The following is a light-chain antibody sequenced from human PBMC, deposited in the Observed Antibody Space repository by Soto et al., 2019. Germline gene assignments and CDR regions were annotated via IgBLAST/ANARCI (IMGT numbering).Light chain of an antibody. J-gene: IGKJ1*01. CDR3: QQYGSSPRT. CDR1: QSLSGN. V-gene: IGKV3D-15*01. Sequence: EIVMPQSPATLAVSPGGTATLSCRASQSLSGNLAWYQQKPGQAPRLLIYGASSRATGIPDRFSGSGSGTEFTLTISSLQPDDFAVYYCQQYGSSPRTFGQGTKVDIK. CDR2: GAS.